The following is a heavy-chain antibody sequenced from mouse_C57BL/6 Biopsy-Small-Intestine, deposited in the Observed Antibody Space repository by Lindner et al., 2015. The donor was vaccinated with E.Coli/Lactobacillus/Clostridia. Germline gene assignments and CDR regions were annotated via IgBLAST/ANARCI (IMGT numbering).Heavy chain of an antibody. J-gene: IGHJ4*01. D-gene: IGHD1-3*01. Sequence: VQLQESGAELARPGASVKLSCKAFGYTFTSYGINWVKQRPGQGLEWIGEIYPRSGNTYHNEKFKGKATLTADKSSSSAYMGLRSLTSEDSAVYFCTSKEGLGAMDYWGQGTSVTVSS. CDR3: TSKEGLGAMDY. CDR2: IYPRSGNT. CDR1: GYTFTSYG. V-gene: IGHV1-81*01.